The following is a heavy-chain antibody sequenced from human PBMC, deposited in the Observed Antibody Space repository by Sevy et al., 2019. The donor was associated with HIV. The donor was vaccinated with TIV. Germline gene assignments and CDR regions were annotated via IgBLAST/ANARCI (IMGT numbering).Heavy chain of an antibody. D-gene: IGHD6-19*01. CDR2: ISSYGNEA. CDR1: GFNFSNYV. Sequence: GGSLRLSCAASGFNFSNYVLHWVRQAPGKGLEWVTFISSYGNEADYVDSVKGRFTITRDDSKNTLYLQMDSLRPEDTAVYYCARSILAVAGSYGMDVGSQGTTVTVSS. J-gene: IGHJ6*02. CDR3: ARSILAVAGSYGMDV. V-gene: IGHV3-30*03.